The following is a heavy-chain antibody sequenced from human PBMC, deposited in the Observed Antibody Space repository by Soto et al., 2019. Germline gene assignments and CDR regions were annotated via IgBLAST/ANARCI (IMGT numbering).Heavy chain of an antibody. Sequence: GGSLRLSCVASGFTFSSYEMNWVRQAPGKGLEWVSYISSSGSTQYYAGSVKGRFTISRDSAKNSLYLQMNSLRAEDTALYYCARGPATIDYWGQGTLVTVSS. V-gene: IGHV3-48*03. CDR2: ISSSGSTQ. CDR1: GFTFSSYE. CDR3: ARGPATIDY. J-gene: IGHJ4*02.